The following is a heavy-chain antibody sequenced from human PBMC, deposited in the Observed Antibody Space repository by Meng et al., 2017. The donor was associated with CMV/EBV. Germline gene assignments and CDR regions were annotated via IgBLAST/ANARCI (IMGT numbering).Heavy chain of an antibody. Sequence: GGSLRLSCAASGFTFSSYAMHWVRQAPGKGLEWVAVISYDGSNKYYADSVKGRFTISRDNSKNTLYLQMNSLRAEDTAVYYCARDSFPAGNSSGYYFGYTDYWGQGTLVTVSS. J-gene: IGHJ4*02. CDR3: ARDSFPAGNSSGYYFGYTDY. CDR1: GFTFSSYA. D-gene: IGHD3-22*01. V-gene: IGHV3-30-3*01. CDR2: ISYDGSNK.